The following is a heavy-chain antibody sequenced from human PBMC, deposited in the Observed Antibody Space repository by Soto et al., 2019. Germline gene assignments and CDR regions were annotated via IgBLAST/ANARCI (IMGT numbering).Heavy chain of an antibody. J-gene: IGHJ5*02. Sequence: TLSLTCTVSGGSISSGDYYWSWIRQHPGKGLEWIGYIYYGGSTNYNPSLKSRVTMSVDTTKNQFSLKLTSVTAADTAVYYCARARRYTSSWYWFDPWGQGTLVTVSS. CDR2: IYYGGST. CDR1: GGSISSGDYY. CDR3: ARARRYTSSWYWFDP. V-gene: IGHV4-31*03. D-gene: IGHD6-13*01.